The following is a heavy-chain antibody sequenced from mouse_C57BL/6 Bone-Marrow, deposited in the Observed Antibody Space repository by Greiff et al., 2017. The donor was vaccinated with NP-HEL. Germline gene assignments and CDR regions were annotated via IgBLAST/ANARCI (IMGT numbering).Heavy chain of an antibody. Sequence: EVQLVESGGGLVKPGGSLKLSCAASGFTFSSYAMSWVRQTPEKRLEWVATISDGGSYTYYPDNVKGRFTISRDNAKNNLYLQMSHLNSEDTAMYYCARDTLVGYFDVWGTGTTVTVSS. CDR3: ARDTLVGYFDV. V-gene: IGHV5-4*01. J-gene: IGHJ1*03. CDR1: GFTFSSYA. CDR2: ISDGGSYT.